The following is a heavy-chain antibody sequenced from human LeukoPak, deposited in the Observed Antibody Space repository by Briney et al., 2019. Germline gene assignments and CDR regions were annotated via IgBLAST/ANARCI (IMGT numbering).Heavy chain of an antibody. CDR2: ISSSGSTT. J-gene: IGHJ6*04. CDR1: GFTFSSYE. D-gene: IGHD3-9*01. CDR3: ARETAYDILTGYYPYYGMDV. Sequence: GGSLRLSCAASGFTFSSYEMNWVRQAPGKGLEWVSYISSSGSTTYYADSVKGRFTISRDNAKNSLYLQMNSLRAEDTAVYYCARETAYDILTGYYPYYGMDVWGKGTTVTVSS. V-gene: IGHV3-48*03.